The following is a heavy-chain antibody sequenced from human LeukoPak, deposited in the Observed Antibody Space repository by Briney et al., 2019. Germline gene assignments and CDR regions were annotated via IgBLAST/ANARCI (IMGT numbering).Heavy chain of an antibody. J-gene: IGHJ6*03. CDR2: IYYSGST. Sequence: TSETLSLTCTVSGGSISSSSYYWGWIRQPPGKGLEWIGSIYYSGSTYYNPSLKSRVTISVDMSKSQFSLKLSSVTAADTALYYCARLSPYGLGTYSDPISYNYHYMDVWGKGTTVTVSS. CDR1: GGSISSSSYY. V-gene: IGHV4-39*07. CDR3: ARLSPYGLGTYSDPISYNYHYMDV. D-gene: IGHD3-10*01.